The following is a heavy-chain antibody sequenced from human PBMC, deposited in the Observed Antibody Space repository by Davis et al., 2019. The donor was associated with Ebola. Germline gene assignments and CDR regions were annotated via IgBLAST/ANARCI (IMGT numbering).Heavy chain of an antibody. CDR2: ISDDGTNK. D-gene: IGHD4-17*01. CDR3: ARDYGDFWLGYYYYGMDV. J-gene: IGHJ6*02. Sequence: GGSLRLSCAASGFTFSNYGMHWVRQAPGKGLEWVAFISDDGTNKYYADSVKGRFTISRDNSKNTVYLQMNSLRTGDTAVYYCARDYGDFWLGYYYYGMDVWGQGTTVTVSS. CDR1: GFTFSNYG. V-gene: IGHV3-30*03.